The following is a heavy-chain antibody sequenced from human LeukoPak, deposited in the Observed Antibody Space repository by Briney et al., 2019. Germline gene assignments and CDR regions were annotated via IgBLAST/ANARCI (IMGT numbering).Heavy chain of an antibody. V-gene: IGHV3-23*01. D-gene: IGHD6-19*01. CDR2: ISGSGGST. J-gene: IGHJ5*02. CDR1: GFTFSSYA. CDR3: AKQSSGSSTWFDP. Sequence: GGSLKLSCAASGFTFSSYAMSWVRQAPGKGLEWVSAISGSGGSTYYADSVKGRLTISRDNSKNTLYLQMNSLRAEDTAVYYCAKQSSGSSTWFDPWGQGTLVTVSS.